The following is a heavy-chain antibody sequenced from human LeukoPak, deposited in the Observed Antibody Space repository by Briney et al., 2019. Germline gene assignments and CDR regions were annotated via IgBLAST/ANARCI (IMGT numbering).Heavy chain of an antibody. CDR1: GYTFTTYD. J-gene: IGHJ4*02. CDR2: INTHTGST. CDR3: AGGPGGCSGGSCYHDY. V-gene: IGHV1-18*01. D-gene: IGHD2-15*01. Sequence: ASVKVSCKASGYTFTTYDISWVRQAPGQGPEWMGWINTHTGSTNYAQKVQGRVTMTTETSTSTAYMELRSLGSDDTAVYYCAGGPGGCSGGSCYHDYWGQGNLVIVSS.